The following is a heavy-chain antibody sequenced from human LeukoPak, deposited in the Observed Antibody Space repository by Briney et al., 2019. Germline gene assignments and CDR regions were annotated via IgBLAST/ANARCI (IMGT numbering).Heavy chain of an antibody. CDR1: GFTFSNSW. J-gene: IGHJ4*02. CDR2: IKQDGSEK. D-gene: IGHD3-22*01. V-gene: IGHV3-7*01. Sequence: PGGSLRLSCAASGFTFSNSWMSWVRQAPGKGLEWVANIKQDGSEKYYVGSVKGRFTISRDNAKNSLYLLMNSLRAEDTAVYYCARDLYRIVVVPHYFDYWGQGTLVTVSS. CDR3: ARDLYRIVVVPHYFDY.